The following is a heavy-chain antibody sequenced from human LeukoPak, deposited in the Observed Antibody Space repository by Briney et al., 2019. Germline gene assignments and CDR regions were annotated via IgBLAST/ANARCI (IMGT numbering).Heavy chain of an antibody. CDR3: ARRRTVGSTGQFDY. CDR1: GYMFTSYW. D-gene: IGHD1-26*01. V-gene: IGHV5-51*01. Sequence: GESLKISCKGPGYMFTSYWIGWVRQMPGKGLDWMGIIYPGDSDTRYSPSFQGQVTISADKSISTAYLQWSSLKASDTAMYYCARRRTVGSTGQFDYWGQGTLVTVSS. CDR2: IYPGDSDT. J-gene: IGHJ4*02.